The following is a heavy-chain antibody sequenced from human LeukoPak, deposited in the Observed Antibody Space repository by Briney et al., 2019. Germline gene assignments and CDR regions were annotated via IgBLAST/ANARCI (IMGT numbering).Heavy chain of an antibody. D-gene: IGHD3-22*01. J-gene: IGHJ4*02. V-gene: IGHV5-51*01. CDR2: IYPGDSDT. CDR3: ARDYDSSGSSDY. CDR1: GYKFTTYG. Sequence: HGESLKISCKGSGYKFTTYGIAWVRQMPGKGLEWMGIIYPGDSDTRYSPSFQGQVTFSADKSISTAYLQWNSLKASDTAMYYCARDYDSSGSSDYWGQGTLVTVSS.